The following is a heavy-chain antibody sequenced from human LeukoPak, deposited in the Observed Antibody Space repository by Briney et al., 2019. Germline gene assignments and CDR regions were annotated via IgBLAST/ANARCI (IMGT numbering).Heavy chain of an antibody. CDR3: ARWGKISSGWFYALYYFDY. CDR1: GDSVSSNSAA. J-gene: IGHJ4*02. D-gene: IGHD6-19*01. Sequence: SQTLSLTCAISGDSVSSNSAAWNWIRQSPSRGLEWLGRTYYRSKWYNDYAVSVKSRITINPDTSKNQFSLQLNSATPEDTAVYYCARWGKISSGWFYALYYFDYWGQGTLVTVSS. CDR2: TYYRSKWYN. V-gene: IGHV6-1*01.